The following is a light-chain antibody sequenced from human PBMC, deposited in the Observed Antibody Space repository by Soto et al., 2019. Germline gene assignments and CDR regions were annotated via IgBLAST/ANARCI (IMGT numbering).Light chain of an antibody. J-gene: IGLJ3*02. CDR1: SSDVGAYNF. CDR3: SSYTSSSTWV. Sequence: QSVLTQPASVSGSPGQSITISCTGTSSDVGAYNFVSWYQQHPGKVPKLMIFDVSSRPSGVSDRFSGSKSGNTASLTISGLQAEDEGDYYCSSYTSSSTWVFGGGTKLTVL. CDR2: DVS. V-gene: IGLV2-14*03.